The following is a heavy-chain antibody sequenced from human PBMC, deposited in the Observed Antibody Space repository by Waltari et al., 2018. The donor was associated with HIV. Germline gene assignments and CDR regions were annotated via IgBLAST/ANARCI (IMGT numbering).Heavy chain of an antibody. CDR3: ARVGRGRPYYYYYGMDV. D-gene: IGHD3-10*01. CDR1: GGSISSYY. J-gene: IGHJ6*02. CDR2: IYYSGST. Sequence: QVQLQESGPGLVKPSETLSLTCTVSGGSISSYYWSWIRQPPGKGLEWIGYIYYSGSTNYNPSLKSRVTISVDTSKNQSSLKLSSVTAADTAVYYCARVGRGRPYYYYYGMDVWGQGTTVTVSS. V-gene: IGHV4-59*01.